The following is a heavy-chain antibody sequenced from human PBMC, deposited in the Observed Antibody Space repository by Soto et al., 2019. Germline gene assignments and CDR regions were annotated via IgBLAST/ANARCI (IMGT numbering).Heavy chain of an antibody. D-gene: IGHD6-13*01. V-gene: IGHV4-59*08. CDR3: AILSYSSSWFSFDY. CDR1: GSPQITYY. Sequence: GSPQITYYWSWIRQPPGKGLEWIGYIYYSGNTNYNPSLKRRVIISVDTSKNQFSLKLSSVTAADTAVYYCAILSYSSSWFSFDYWGQGTLVTVSS. CDR2: IYYSGNT. J-gene: IGHJ4*02.